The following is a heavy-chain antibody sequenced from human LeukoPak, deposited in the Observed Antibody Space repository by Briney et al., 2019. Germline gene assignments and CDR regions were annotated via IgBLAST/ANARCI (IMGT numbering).Heavy chain of an antibody. V-gene: IGHV3-7*03. CDR3: AREVHAYGPLFAY. CDR2: IKQDGSEK. D-gene: IGHD4-17*01. Sequence: PGGSLRLSCAASGFTFSSYWMSWVRQAPGKGLEWVANIKQDGSEKYYVDSVKGRFTISRDNAKNSLYLQMNSLRAEDTAVYYCAREVHAYGPLFAYWGQGTLVTVSS. CDR1: GFTFSSYW. J-gene: IGHJ4*02.